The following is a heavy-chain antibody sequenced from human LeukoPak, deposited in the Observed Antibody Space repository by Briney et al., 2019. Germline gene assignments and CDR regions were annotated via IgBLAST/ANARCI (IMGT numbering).Heavy chain of an antibody. D-gene: IGHD3-22*01. J-gene: IGHJ3*02. CDR3: ESGNYDKRGDSNAFDI. CDR2: IYYNGNT. CDR1: GCSISSSY. V-gene: IGHV4-59*01. Sequence: SETLSLTCTVSGCSISSSYWSWIRQPPGERLEWIGFIYYNGNTNSNPSLKSRVTISADTSKNQFSLKLTSVTAAGTAVYYCESGNYDKRGDSNAFDIWGQGTMVTVSS.